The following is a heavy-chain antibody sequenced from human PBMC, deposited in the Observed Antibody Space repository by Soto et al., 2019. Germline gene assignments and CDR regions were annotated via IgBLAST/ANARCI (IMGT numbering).Heavy chain of an antibody. V-gene: IGHV3-33*01. CDR1: GFTFSSYG. Sequence: QVQLVESGGGVVQPGRSLRLSCAASGFTFSSYGMHWVRQAPGKGLEWVAVIWYDGSNKYYADSVKGRFTISRDNSKNTPDLQMNGLRAEDTAVYYGARGYSREGGWFDPWGQGTLVTVSS. CDR2: IWYDGSNK. D-gene: IGHD5-18*01. J-gene: IGHJ5*02. CDR3: ARGYSREGGWFDP.